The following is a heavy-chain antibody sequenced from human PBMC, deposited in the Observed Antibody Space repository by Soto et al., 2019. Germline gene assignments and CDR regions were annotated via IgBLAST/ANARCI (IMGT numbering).Heavy chain of an antibody. V-gene: IGHV3-53*01. Sequence: PGGSLRLSCAASGFTVSSNYMSWVRQAPGKGLEWVSVIYSGGSTYYADSVKGRFTISRDNSKNTLYLQMNSLRAEDTAVYYCARDSTRSYGMDVWGQGTTVTVSS. J-gene: IGHJ6*02. CDR2: IYSGGST. CDR1: GFTVSSNY. CDR3: ARDSTRSYGMDV.